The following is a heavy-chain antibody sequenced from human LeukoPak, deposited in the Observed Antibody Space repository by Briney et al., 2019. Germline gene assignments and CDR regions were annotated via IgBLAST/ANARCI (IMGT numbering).Heavy chain of an antibody. CDR3: TRPARSGRNYFDY. D-gene: IGHD3-3*01. CDR2: IRSKVNNYAT. Sequence: GGSLRLSCAASGLTFSSYGMHWVRQASGKGLEWFGRIRSKVNNYATAYAASVKGTFPFSRDESKNTAYLQMNSLKTEDTDVYYCTRPARSGRNYFDYWGQGTLVTVSS. V-gene: IGHV3-73*01. J-gene: IGHJ4*02. CDR1: GLTFSSYG.